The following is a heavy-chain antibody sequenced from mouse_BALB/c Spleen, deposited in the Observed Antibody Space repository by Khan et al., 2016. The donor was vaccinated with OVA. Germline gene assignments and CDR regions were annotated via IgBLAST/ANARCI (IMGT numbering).Heavy chain of an antibody. CDR3: ARTTGYYGSNYFDY. CDR2: ISSGGSYT. CDR1: GFIFSNYA. V-gene: IGHV5-9-3*01. J-gene: IGHJ2*01. Sequence: EVELVESGGGLVKPGGSLKFSCAASGFIFSNYAMSWVRQTPEKRLEWVATISSGGSYTYYPDSVKGRFTISRDNAKNTLYLQMSSLRSEDTAMYYCARTTGYYGSNYFDYWGQGTTLTVSS. D-gene: IGHD1-1*01.